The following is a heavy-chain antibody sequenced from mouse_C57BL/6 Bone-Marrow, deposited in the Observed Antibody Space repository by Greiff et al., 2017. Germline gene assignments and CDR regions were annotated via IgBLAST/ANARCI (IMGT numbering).Heavy chain of an antibody. Sequence: EVKLQESGGGLVKPGGSLKLSCAASGFTFSSYAMSWVRQTPEKRLEWVATISDGGSYTYYPDNVKGRFTISRDNAKNNLYLQMSHLKSEDTAMYYSARGGYDVDYWGQGTTLTVSS. J-gene: IGHJ2*01. CDR3: ARGGYDVDY. V-gene: IGHV5-4*03. CDR2: ISDGGSYT. D-gene: IGHD2-2*01. CDR1: GFTFSSYA.